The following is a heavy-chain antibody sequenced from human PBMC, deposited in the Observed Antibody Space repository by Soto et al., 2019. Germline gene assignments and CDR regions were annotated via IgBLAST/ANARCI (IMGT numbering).Heavy chain of an antibody. D-gene: IGHD4-17*01. Sequence: EVQLVESGGGLVQPGWYLRLSCAASGFAFSDYKMNWVRQAPGKGLEWVSYISSSGNTIHYADSVKGRFTISRDNATKSLYLQMNSLRAEDTAVYYCGRDEYGGAYDYWGQGTLVTVSS. CDR2: ISSSGNTI. V-gene: IGHV3-48*03. J-gene: IGHJ4*02. CDR3: GRDEYGGAYDY. CDR1: GFAFSDYK.